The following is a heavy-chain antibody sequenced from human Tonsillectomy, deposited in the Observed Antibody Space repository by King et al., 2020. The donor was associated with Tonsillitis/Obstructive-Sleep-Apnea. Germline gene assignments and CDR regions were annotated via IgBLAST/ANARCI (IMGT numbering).Heavy chain of an antibody. J-gene: IGHJ5*02. V-gene: IGHV4-34*01. CDR3: ARGPYCTSTSCYDDWFDP. D-gene: IGHD2-2*01. CDR2: ITNTVST. CDR1: GGSFSGYY. Sequence: VQLQQWGAGLLKPSETLSLTCAVYGGSFSGYYWSCILQPPGNGLEWMGEITNTVSTSYIPSLNSRATISVDTSKHKFSLNLSSVTAAYTAVYYCARGPYCTSTSCYDDWFDPWGQGTLVTVSS.